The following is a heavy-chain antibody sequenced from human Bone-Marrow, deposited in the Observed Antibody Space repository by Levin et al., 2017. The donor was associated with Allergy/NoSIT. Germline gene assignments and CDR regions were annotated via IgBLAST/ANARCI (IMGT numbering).Heavy chain of an antibody. CDR2: IKSKNDGGAI. D-gene: IGHD3-16*01. J-gene: IGHJ4*02. CDR1: GFSFNTAW. CDR3: TTGPGGWGDF. V-gene: IGHV3-15*07. Sequence: PGGSLRLSCAVSGFSFNTAWLNWVRQTPGKGLEWVGRIKSKNDGGAIEYAAPVKGKFTISRDDSRERIYLQMDSLKTDDTAVYYCTTGPGGWGDFWGQGTLVTVSS.